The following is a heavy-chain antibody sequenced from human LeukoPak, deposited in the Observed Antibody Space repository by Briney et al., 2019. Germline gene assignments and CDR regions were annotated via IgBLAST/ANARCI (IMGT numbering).Heavy chain of an antibody. Sequence: PSETLSLTCAVYGGSFSAYYWSWIRQPPGKGLEWIGEINHSGSTNYNPSLKSRVTISVDTSKNQFSLKLTSVTAADTALYYCAIRFGRLEAGGTPFDSWGQGTPVTVSS. V-gene: IGHV4-34*01. CDR1: GGSFSAYY. CDR3: AIRFGRLEAGGTPFDS. CDR2: INHSGST. D-gene: IGHD6-13*01. J-gene: IGHJ4*02.